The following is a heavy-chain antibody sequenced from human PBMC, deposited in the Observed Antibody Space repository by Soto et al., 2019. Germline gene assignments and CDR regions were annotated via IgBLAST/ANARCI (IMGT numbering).Heavy chain of an antibody. CDR2: IFSDGSST. Sequence: GGSLRLSCAASGFTFSNYWMHWVRQAPGKGLLWVARIFSDGSSTRYADSVKGRFTISRDNAKNTLWLQMNSLRVEDTAVYFCARGDSSTYFYYYGLDVWGQGTTVTV. V-gene: IGHV3-74*01. CDR3: ARGDSSTYFYYYGLDV. J-gene: IGHJ6*02. CDR1: GFTFSNYW. D-gene: IGHD6-13*01.